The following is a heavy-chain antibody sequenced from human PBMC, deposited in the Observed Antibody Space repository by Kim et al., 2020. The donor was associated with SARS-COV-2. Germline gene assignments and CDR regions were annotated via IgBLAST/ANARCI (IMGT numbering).Heavy chain of an antibody. D-gene: IGHD3-10*01. V-gene: IGHV3-11*06. J-gene: IGHJ6*02. Sequence: KGRFTISRDNAKNSLYLQMNSLRAEDTAVYYCARDGSGSYGAFYYYGMDVWGQGTTVTVSS. CDR3: ARDGSGSYGAFYYYGMDV.